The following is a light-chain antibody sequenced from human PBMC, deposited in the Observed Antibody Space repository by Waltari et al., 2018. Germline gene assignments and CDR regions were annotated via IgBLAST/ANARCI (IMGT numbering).Light chain of an antibody. CDR3: QQYGNYPYT. CDR1: QSISLW. V-gene: IGKV1-5*03. J-gene: IGKJ2*01. CDR2: RTS. Sequence: DIQMTQSPSTLSASVGDRVTITYRASQSISLWLAWYQQKPGKAPKLLIYRTSTLESGVPSKFSGSGSGTEFTLTISSLQPDDFATYYCQQYGNYPYTFGQGTKLEIK.